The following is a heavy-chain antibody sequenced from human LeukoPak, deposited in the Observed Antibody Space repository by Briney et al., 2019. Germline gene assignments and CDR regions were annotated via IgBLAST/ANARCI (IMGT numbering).Heavy chain of an antibody. CDR1: GGSISSYY. D-gene: IGHD6-13*01. CDR3: ARAYSSSWYFNWFDP. J-gene: IGHJ5*02. Sequence: SETLSLTCTVSGGSISSYYWSWIRQPPGKGLEWIGYIYYSGSTNSNPSLKSRVTISVDTSKNQFSLNLSSVTAADTAVYFCARAYSSSWYFNWFDPWGQGTLVTVSS. V-gene: IGHV4-59*08. CDR2: IYYSGST.